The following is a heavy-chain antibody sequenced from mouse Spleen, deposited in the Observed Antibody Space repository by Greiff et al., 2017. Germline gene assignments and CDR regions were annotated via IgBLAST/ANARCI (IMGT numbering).Heavy chain of an antibody. J-gene: IGHJ4*01. D-gene: IGHD1-1*01. Sequence: EVKLMESGPGLVKPSQSLSLTCSVTGYSITSGYYWKWIRQFPGNKLEWMGYISYDGSNNYNPSLKNRISITRDTSKNQFFLKLNSVTTEDTATYYCARGSYYYGSSYAMDYWGQGTSVTVSS. V-gene: IGHV3-6*01. CDR3: ARGSYYYGSSYAMDY. CDR1: GYSITSGYY. CDR2: ISYDGSN.